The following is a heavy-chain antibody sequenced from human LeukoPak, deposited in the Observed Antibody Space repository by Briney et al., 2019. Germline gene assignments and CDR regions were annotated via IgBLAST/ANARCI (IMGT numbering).Heavy chain of an antibody. CDR3: ARHGRCMVRGVCNDY. Sequence: SVKVSCKASGGTFSSYAISWVRQAPGQGLEWMGGIIPTFGTANYAQKFQGRVTITADESTSTAYMELSSLRSEDTAVYYCARHGRCMVRGVCNDYWGQGTLVTVSS. CDR1: GGTFSSYA. J-gene: IGHJ4*02. D-gene: IGHD3-10*01. CDR2: IIPTFGTA. V-gene: IGHV1-69*01.